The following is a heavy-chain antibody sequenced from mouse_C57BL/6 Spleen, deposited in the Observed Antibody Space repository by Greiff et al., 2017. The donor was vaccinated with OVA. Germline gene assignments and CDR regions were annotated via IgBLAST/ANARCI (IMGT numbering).Heavy chain of an antibody. CDR1: GYAFSSSW. Sequence: QVQLKESGPELVKPGASVKISCKASGYAFSSSWMNWVKQRPGKGLEWIGRIYPGDGDTNYNGKFKGKATLTAGKSSSTAYMQLSSLTSEDSAVYFCARSRYYYGAMDYWGQGTSVTVSS. D-gene: IGHD1-1*01. CDR2: IYPGDGDT. J-gene: IGHJ4*01. V-gene: IGHV1-82*01. CDR3: ARSRYYYGAMDY.